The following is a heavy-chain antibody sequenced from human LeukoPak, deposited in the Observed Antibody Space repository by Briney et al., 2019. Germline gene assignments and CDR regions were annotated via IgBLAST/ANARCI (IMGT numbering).Heavy chain of an antibody. J-gene: IGHJ4*02. V-gene: IGHV3-21*01. CDR3: ACQPAANPEG. CDR2: ISSSSSYI. Sequence: GGSLRLSCAASGFTFGSYSMNWVRQAPGKGLEWVSSISSSSSYIYYADSVKGRSTISRDNAKNSLYLQMNSLRAEDTAVYYCACQPAANPEGWGQGTLVTVSS. D-gene: IGHD2-2*01. CDR1: GFTFGSYS.